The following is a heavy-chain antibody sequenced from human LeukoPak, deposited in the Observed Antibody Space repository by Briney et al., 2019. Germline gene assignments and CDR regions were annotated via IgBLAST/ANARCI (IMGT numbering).Heavy chain of an antibody. CDR3: AKGPSSGWYRY. Sequence: RRSLRLSCAASGFTFSSYAMSWVSQAPGKGLEWVSAISGSGGSTYYADSVKGRFTISRDNSKNTLYLQMNSLRAEDTAVYYCAKGPSSGWYRYWGQGTLVTVSS. CDR1: GFTFSSYA. J-gene: IGHJ4*02. V-gene: IGHV3-23*01. D-gene: IGHD6-19*01. CDR2: ISGSGGST.